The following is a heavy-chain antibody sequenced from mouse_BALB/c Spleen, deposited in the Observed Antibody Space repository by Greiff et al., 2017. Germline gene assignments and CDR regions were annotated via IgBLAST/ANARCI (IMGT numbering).Heavy chain of an antibody. CDR1: GFTFSSYG. Sequence: EVNVVESGGDLVKPGGSLKLSCAASGFTFSSYGMSWVRQTPDKRLEWVATISSGGSYTYYPDSVKGRFTISRDNAKNTLYLQMSSLKSEDTAMYYCAKNYYGSSYKGYYAMDYWGQGTSVTVSS. CDR2: ISSGGSYT. D-gene: IGHD1-1*01. V-gene: IGHV5-6*01. J-gene: IGHJ4*01. CDR3: AKNYYGSSYKGYYAMDY.